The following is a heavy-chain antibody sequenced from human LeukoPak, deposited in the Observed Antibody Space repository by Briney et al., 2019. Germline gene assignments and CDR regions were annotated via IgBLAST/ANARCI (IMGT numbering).Heavy chain of an antibody. D-gene: IGHD3-10*01. CDR2: INHSGST. CDR3: ARSGTYYNNWFDP. J-gene: IGHJ5*02. CDR1: GGSFSGYY. Sequence: PSETLSLTCAVYGGSFSGYYWSWIRQPPGKGLEWIGEINHSGSTNYNPSLKSRVTISVDTSKNQSSLNLNSVTAADTAVYYCARSGTYYNNWFDPWGQGTLVIVSS. V-gene: IGHV4-34*01.